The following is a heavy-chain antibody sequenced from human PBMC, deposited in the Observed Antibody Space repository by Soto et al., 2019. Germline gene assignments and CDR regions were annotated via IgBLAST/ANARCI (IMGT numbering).Heavy chain of an antibody. V-gene: IGHV3-23*01. Sequence: GGSLRLSCAASGFTFSNYAMSWVRQAPGQGLEWVSAISGSGDSTYYAGSVKGRFTISRDNSKNTLFLQMSSLRGEDTAVYYCAKDDNRCTSTNCYFQDWGPGTLVTVSS. D-gene: IGHD2-2*01. CDR2: ISGSGDST. J-gene: IGHJ1*01. CDR3: AKDDNRCTSTNCYFQD. CDR1: GFTFSNYA.